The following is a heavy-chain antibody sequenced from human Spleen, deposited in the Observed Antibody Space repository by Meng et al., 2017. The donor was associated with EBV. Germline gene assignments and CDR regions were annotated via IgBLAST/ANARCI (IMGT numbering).Heavy chain of an antibody. CDR3: AKIAGYSYGVADY. D-gene: IGHD5-12*01. CDR1: GFTFNSYA. CDR2: IRGNGGST. V-gene: IGHV3-23*04. Sequence: EGQLVESRGGLVQPGGYLRLSCTASGFTFNSYAMSWLRQAPGEGLEWVSSIRGNGGSTYYADSVKGRFTISRDNSKNTLDLQMNSLRADDTAVYYCAKIAGYSYGVADYWGQGTLVTVSS. J-gene: IGHJ4*02.